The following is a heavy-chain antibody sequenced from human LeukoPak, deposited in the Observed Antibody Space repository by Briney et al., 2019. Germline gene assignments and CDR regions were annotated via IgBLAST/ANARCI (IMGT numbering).Heavy chain of an antibody. CDR2: IDSNSGGT. V-gene: IGHV1-2*02. D-gene: IGHD4-17*01. Sequence: ASVKVSCKASGYTFTGFHMHWVRQAPGQGLEWMGWIDSNSGGTSYAQTFQGRVTMTRDTSISTAYMELSGMRSDDTAVYYCARGGNIYGDYYFDYWGQGTLVTVSS. CDR3: ARGGNIYGDYYFDY. CDR1: GYTFTGFH. J-gene: IGHJ4*02.